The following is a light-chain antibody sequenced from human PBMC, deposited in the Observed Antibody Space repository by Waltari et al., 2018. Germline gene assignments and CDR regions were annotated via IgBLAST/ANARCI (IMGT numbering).Light chain of an antibody. Sequence: QSVLTQPPSVSAAPGQKVSVSCSGSTSKIGNYYVSCYQQLHGTAPKLLIFDNNQRPSGIPDRFSGSKSGTSATLGITGLQTGDEADYYCGTWDSSLDSYVFGTGSKVTVL. J-gene: IGLJ1*01. CDR3: GTWDSSLDSYV. V-gene: IGLV1-51*01. CDR2: DNN. CDR1: TSKIGNYY.